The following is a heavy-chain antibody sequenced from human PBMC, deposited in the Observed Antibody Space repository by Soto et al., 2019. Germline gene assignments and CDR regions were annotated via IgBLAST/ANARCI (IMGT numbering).Heavy chain of an antibody. CDR1: GGSFSGYY. D-gene: IGHD3-10*01. CDR2: INHSGST. CDR3: ARANSRIGTMVRGVRRYFDY. Sequence: SETLSLTCAVYGGSFSGYYWIWIRQPPGKGLEWIGEINHSGSTNHNPSLKSRVTISVDTSKNQFSLKLSSVTAADTAVYYCARANSRIGTMVRGVRRYFDYWGQGTLVTVSS. J-gene: IGHJ4*02. V-gene: IGHV4-34*01.